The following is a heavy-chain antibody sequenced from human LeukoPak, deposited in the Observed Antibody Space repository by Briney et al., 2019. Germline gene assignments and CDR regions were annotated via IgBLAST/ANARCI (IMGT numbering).Heavy chain of an antibody. CDR2: ISYDGSNK. V-gene: IGHV3-30-3*01. D-gene: IGHD6-13*01. CDR1: GFTFSSYA. J-gene: IGHJ6*02. Sequence: PGRSLRLSCAASGFTFSSYAMHWVRQAPGKGLEWVAVISYDGSNKYYADSVKGRFTISRDNSKNTLYLQMNSLRAEDTAVYYCARGSSGYIDYYYGMDVWGQGTTVTVSS. CDR3: ARGSSGYIDYYYGMDV.